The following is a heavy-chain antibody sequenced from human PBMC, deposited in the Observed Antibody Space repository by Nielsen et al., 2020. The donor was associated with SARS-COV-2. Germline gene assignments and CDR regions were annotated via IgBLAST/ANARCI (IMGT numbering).Heavy chain of an antibody. CDR1: GFTFSSYG. CDR3: AASGSSTNWFDP. V-gene: IGHV3-30*02. D-gene: IGHD1-26*01. Sequence: GESLKISCAASGFTFSSYGMHWVRQAPGKGLEWVAVIWYDGSNKYYADSVKGRFTISRDNSKNSLYLQMNSLRAEDTALYYCAASGSSTNWFDPWGQGTLVTVSS. J-gene: IGHJ5*02. CDR2: IWYDGSNK.